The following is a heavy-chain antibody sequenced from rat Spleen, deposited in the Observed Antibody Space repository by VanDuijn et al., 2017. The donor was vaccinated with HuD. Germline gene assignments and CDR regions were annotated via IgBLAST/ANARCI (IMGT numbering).Heavy chain of an antibody. Sequence: EVQLVESDGGLVQPGRSLKLSCAASGFTFSDYYMAWVRQAPTKGLEWVATISYDGSNTYYGDSVKGRFTISRDNAKSTLYLQMNSLTSEDTATYYCARPGITSYVMDAWGQGASVTVSS. J-gene: IGHJ4*01. D-gene: IGHD1-4*01. CDR1: GFTFSDYY. V-gene: IGHV5-22*01. CDR3: ARPGITSYVMDA. CDR2: ISYDGSNT.